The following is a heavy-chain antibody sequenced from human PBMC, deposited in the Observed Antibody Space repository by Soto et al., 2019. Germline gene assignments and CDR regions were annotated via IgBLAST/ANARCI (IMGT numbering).Heavy chain of an antibody. CDR3: AREKVGTTFFDN. CDR1: GFSISRGYY. J-gene: IGHJ4*02. D-gene: IGHD1-1*01. Sequence: SETLSLTCIVSGFSISRGYYWSWVRQPPGKGLEWIGSIYPSVSSYHNPSLATRLRLSIDTSKNQFTLNLTSVTAADTALYFCAREKVGTTFFDNWGQGIQVTVSS. CDR2: IYPSVSS. V-gene: IGHV4-38-2*02.